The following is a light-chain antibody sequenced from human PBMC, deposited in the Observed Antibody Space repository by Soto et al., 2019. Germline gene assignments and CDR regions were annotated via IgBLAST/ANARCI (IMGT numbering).Light chain of an antibody. CDR1: ISDVGGYDF. J-gene: IGLJ1*01. CDR3: SSHTASSTLV. Sequence: QSALSQPSSVSGSPGQSITISCTGTISDVGGYDFVSWYQHPPGKAPKLIIFEVNDRPSGVSDRFSGSKSGNTASLTISGLRAEDEADYYCSSHTASSTLVFGTGTKVTVL. V-gene: IGLV2-14*01. CDR2: EVN.